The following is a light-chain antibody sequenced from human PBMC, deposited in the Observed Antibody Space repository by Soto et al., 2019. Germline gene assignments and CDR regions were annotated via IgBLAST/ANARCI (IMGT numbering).Light chain of an antibody. CDR2: GAS. J-gene: IGKJ2*01. V-gene: IGKV3-20*01. CDR3: QHYGSSPPYT. Sequence: EIVLTQSTGTLSLSPGERATLSCRASQSVSRSYLAWYQHKPGQAPRLLIYGASSRATGIPDRFSGSGSGTDFTLTISRLEPEDFAVYYGQHYGSSPPYTFGQGTKLEIK. CDR1: QSVSRSY.